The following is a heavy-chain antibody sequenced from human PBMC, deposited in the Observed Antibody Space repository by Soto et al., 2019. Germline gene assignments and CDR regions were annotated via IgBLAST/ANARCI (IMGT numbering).Heavy chain of an antibody. V-gene: IGHV4-31*01. Sequence: QVQLQESGPGLVKPSQTLSLTCTVSGGSISSGGYYWSWIRQHPGKGLEWIGYINYSGSTYYNPPLKSPVTISVVTPKNQCPLKLSSVTAADTAVYYGAREPSIWGKGPLVTVSS. CDR1: GGSISSGGYY. CDR3: AREPSI. CDR2: INYSGST. J-gene: IGHJ4*02.